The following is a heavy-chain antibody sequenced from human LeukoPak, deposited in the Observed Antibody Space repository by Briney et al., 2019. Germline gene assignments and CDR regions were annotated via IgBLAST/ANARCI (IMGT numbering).Heavy chain of an antibody. V-gene: IGHV3-48*03. Sequence: GGSLRLSCAASGFTFSSYEMNWVRQAPGKGLEWVSYISSSGSTIYYADSVKGRFTISRGNAKNSLYLQMNSLRAEDTAVYYCARDATVTLGAFDIWGQGTMVTVSS. CDR1: GFTFSSYE. D-gene: IGHD4-17*01. CDR3: ARDATVTLGAFDI. J-gene: IGHJ3*02. CDR2: ISSSGSTI.